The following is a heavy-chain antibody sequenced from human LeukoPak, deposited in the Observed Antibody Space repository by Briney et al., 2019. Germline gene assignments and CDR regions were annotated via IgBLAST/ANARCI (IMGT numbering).Heavy chain of an antibody. CDR3: ARDSSNEDAFDI. V-gene: IGHV1-2*02. CDR2: INPNSGGT. D-gene: IGHD6-13*01. CDR1: GYTFTGYY. Sequence: ASMKVSCKASGYTFTGYYMHWVRQAPGQGLEWMGWINPNSGGTKYAQKFQGRVTMTRDTSISTAYMELSRLRSDDTAVYYCARDSSNEDAFDIWGQGTMVTVSS. J-gene: IGHJ3*02.